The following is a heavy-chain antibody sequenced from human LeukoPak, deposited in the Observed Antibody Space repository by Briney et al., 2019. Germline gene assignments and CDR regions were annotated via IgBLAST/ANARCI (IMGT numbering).Heavy chain of an antibody. Sequence: GESLKISCKGSGYSFTSYWIGWVRQMPGKGLEWMGIIYPGDSDTRYSPSFQGQVTISADKSISTAYLQWSSLKASDTAMYYCARGDSGYYYFDAFDIWGQGTMVTVSS. D-gene: IGHD3-22*01. CDR3: ARGDSGYYYFDAFDI. J-gene: IGHJ3*02. CDR1: GYSFTSYW. V-gene: IGHV5-51*01. CDR2: IYPGDSDT.